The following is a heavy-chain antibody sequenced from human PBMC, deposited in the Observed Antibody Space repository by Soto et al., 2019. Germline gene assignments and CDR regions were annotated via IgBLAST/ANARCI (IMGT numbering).Heavy chain of an antibody. D-gene: IGHD3-9*01. CDR1: GGSVSSGSYY. Sequence: PSETLSLTCTVSGGSVSSGSYYWSWIRQPPGKGLEWIGYIYYSGSTNYNPSLKSRVTISVDTSKNQFSLKLSSVTAADTAVYYCARAIHYDTLTGSNLPFDPCGQGTLVTVSS. CDR3: ARAIHYDTLTGSNLPFDP. V-gene: IGHV4-61*01. J-gene: IGHJ5*02. CDR2: IYYSGST.